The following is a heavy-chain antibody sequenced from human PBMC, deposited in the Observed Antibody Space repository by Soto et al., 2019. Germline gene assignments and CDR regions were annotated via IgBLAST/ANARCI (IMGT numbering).Heavy chain of an antibody. CDR1: GFSLSTSGVG. CDR2: IYWDDDK. J-gene: IGHJ4*02. Sequence: QITLKESGPTLVKPTQTLTLTCTFSGFSLSTSGVGVGWIRQPPGKALEWLALIYWDDDKRYSPSLKSRLTIXKXTXXNQVVLTMTNMDPVDTATYYCARRPAGWVAGTFDSWGQGTLVTVSS. D-gene: IGHD6-19*01. V-gene: IGHV2-5*02. CDR3: ARRPAGWVAGTFDS.